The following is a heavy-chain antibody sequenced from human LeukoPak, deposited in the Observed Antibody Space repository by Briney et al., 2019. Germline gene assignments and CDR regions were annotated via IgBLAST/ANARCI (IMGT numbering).Heavy chain of an antibody. CDR2: IYYSGST. CDR1: GGSISSGDHY. D-gene: IGHD7-27*01. J-gene: IGHJ4*02. Sequence: SETLSLTCTVYGGSISSGDHYWSWIRQPPGKGLEWIGYIYYSGSTYYNPSLKSRIAILIDTSKSQFSLKLNSVTAADTAVYYCARERAGEGLDYWGQGTLVTVSS. CDR3: ARERAGEGLDY. V-gene: IGHV4-30-4*01.